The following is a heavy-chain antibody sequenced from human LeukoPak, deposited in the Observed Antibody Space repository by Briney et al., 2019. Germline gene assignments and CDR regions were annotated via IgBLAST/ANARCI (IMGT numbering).Heavy chain of an antibody. CDR2: IYNDGRT. CDR3: ARDLLGDSGDY. CDR1: GFIVNNKY. Sequence: GGSPRLSCAASGFIVNNKYMTWVRQAPGKGLEWVSLIYNDGRTYYADSVEGRFTISRDNAKNSLYLQMNSLRAEDTAVYYCARDLLGDSGDYWGQGTLVTVSS. J-gene: IGHJ4*02. V-gene: IGHV3-53*01. D-gene: IGHD4-17*01.